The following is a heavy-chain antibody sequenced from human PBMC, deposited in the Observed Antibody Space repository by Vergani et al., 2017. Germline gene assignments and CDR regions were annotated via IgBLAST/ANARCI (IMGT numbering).Heavy chain of an antibody. CDR1: GYTFTSYG. Sequence: QVQLVQSGAEVKKPGASVTVSCKASGYTFTSYGISWVRQAPGQGLEWMGWISAYNGNTNYAQKLQGRVTMTTDTSTSTAYMELRSLRSDDTAVYYCARVYCGGDCYPNWFDPWGQGTLVTVSS. V-gene: IGHV1-18*04. D-gene: IGHD2-21*01. CDR3: ARVYCGGDCYPNWFDP. J-gene: IGHJ5*02. CDR2: ISAYNGNT.